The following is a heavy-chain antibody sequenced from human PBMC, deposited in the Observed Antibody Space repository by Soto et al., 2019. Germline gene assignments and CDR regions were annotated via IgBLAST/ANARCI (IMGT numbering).Heavy chain of an antibody. J-gene: IGHJ6*02. CDR3: ARHSSDFWSGYSGFTTGKLYYYGMDV. D-gene: IGHD3-3*01. Sequence: GESLKISCNGSGYSFTSYWISWVRQMPGKGLEWMGRIDPSDSYTNYSPSFQGHVTISADKSISAAYLQCSSLKASDTANYYCARHSSDFWSGYSGFTTGKLYYYGMDVWGQGTTVTVSS. CDR2: IDPSDSYT. V-gene: IGHV5-10-1*01. CDR1: GYSFTSYW.